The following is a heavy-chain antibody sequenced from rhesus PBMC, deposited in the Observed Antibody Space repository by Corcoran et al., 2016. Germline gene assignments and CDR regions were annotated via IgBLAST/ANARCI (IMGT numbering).Heavy chain of an antibody. V-gene: IGHV3S5*01. CDR2: INIGGVST. J-gene: IGHJ6*01. D-gene: IGHD6-13*01. CDR1: GFTFSSYG. CDR3: AKDASSWSNQYGLDS. Sequence: EVQLVETGGGLVQPGGSLKLSCAASGFTFSSYGMSWVRQATGKGLEWVSAINIGGVSTYYADSVKGRFHISRDNSTNTLSLQMNSLRAEDTAVYYCAKDASSWSNQYGLDSWGQGVVVTVSS.